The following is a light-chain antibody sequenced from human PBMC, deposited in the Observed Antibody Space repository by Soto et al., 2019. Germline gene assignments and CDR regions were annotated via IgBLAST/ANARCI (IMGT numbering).Light chain of an antibody. Sequence: DIQMTQSPSSLSASVGDRVIITCRASQGIGNFLAWYQQKPGKVPKVLISAASTLQSGVPSRFSGSGSGTDFTLTISSLQPEDVATYYCQKYKNAPLTFGGGTKVEIK. V-gene: IGKV1-27*01. CDR3: QKYKNAPLT. CDR2: AAS. J-gene: IGKJ4*01. CDR1: QGIGNF.